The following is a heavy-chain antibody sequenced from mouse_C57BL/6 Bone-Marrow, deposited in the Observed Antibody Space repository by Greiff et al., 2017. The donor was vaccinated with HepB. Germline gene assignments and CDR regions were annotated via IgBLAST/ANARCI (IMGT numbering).Heavy chain of an antibody. CDR3: ARSQIYYDDGGFAY. D-gene: IGHD2-4*01. CDR1: GFTFTDYY. CDR2: IRNKANGYTT. J-gene: IGHJ3*01. Sequence: EVQVVESGGGLVQPGGSLSLSCAASGFTFTDYYMSWVRQPPGKALEWLGFIRNKANGYTTEYSASVKGRFTISRDNSQSSLYLQMNALRAEDSATYYCARSQIYYDDGGFAYWGQGTLVTVSA. V-gene: IGHV7-3*01.